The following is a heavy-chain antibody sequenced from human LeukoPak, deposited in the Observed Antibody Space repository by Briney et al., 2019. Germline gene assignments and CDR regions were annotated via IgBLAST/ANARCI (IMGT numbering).Heavy chain of an antibody. J-gene: IGHJ5*02. V-gene: IGHV3-21*01. Sequence: GESLRLSCAASGFTFGSYAMNWVRQAPGKGLEWVSSISSGSSFIYYADSVKGRFTIARDNAKNSLYLQMNSLRPEDTAIYYCVREPGGDRWFDPWGQGTLVTVSS. D-gene: IGHD3-16*01. CDR1: GFTFGSYA. CDR3: VREPGGDRWFDP. CDR2: ISSGSSFI.